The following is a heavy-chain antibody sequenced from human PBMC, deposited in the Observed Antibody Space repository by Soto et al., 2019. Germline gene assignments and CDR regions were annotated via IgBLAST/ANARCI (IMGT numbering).Heavy chain of an antibody. CDR3: ARVSVAGTSPLPLGFHX. J-gene: IGHJ4*02. CDR1: GYIFTSYG. D-gene: IGHD6-19*01. CDR2: ISAYKGDT. V-gene: IGHV1-18*01. Sequence: GASVKVSCNASGYIFTSYGISWVRLAPGQGLELMGWISAYKGDTKYAKKLKGRVTMTTEKYTRTAYMELRSLTSDDTAVYYCARVSVAGTSPLPLGFHXWGQGTLVTVSX.